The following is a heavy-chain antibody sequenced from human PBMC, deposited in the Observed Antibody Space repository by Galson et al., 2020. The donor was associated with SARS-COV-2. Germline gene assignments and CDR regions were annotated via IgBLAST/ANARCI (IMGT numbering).Heavy chain of an antibody. CDR1: GFTFSDYF. D-gene: IGHD2-15*01. CDR2: ISSSGSSI. Sequence: NSGGSLRLSCAASGFTFSDYFMSWVRQAPGKGLEWVSYISSSGSSINYADSVKGRFTISRDNAKNSLNLQMNSPRVEDTAVYYCARVGDCSGGICYGAEYFQHWGQGTLVTVSS. CDR3: ARVGDCSGGICYGAEYFQH. V-gene: IGHV3-11*04. J-gene: IGHJ1*01.